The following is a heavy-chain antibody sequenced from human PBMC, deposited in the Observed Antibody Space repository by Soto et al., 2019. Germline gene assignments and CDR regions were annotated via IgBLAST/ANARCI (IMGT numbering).Heavy chain of an antibody. Sequence: EVQLLESGGGLVQPGGSLRLSCAASGFSFSSYPMSWVRQPPGKGLEWVSTVSGISGSGASTYYADSVKGRFTISRDNSKITLYLQMNSLRAEDTATYFCAIATQANCRGGCSGLQHWGQGNLVTVSS. V-gene: IGHV3-23*01. J-gene: IGHJ1*01. CDR2: ISGSGAST. CDR3: AIATQANCRGGCSGLQH. CDR1: GFSFSSYP. D-gene: IGHD2-21*02.